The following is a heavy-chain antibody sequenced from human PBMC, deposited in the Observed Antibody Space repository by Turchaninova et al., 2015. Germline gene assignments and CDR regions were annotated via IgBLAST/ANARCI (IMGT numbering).Heavy chain of an antibody. J-gene: IGHJ4*02. CDR3: ARDGGYGSGSYRFDY. Sequence: QVQLQESGPGLVKPSQTLSLTCTFSGGSISSGGYYWSWIRQHPGKGLEWIGYIYYSGSTSYNPSLKSRVTISVDTSKNQFSLKLNSVTAADTAVYYCARDGGYGSGSYRFDYWGQGTLVTVSS. CDR2: IYYSGST. D-gene: IGHD3-10*01. V-gene: IGHV4-31*03. CDR1: GGSISSGGYY.